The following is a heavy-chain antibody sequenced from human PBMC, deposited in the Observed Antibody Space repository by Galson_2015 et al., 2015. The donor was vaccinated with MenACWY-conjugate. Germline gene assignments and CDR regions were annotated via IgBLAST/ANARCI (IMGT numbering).Heavy chain of an antibody. V-gene: IGHV3-7*03. CDR2: IKQDGSEK. J-gene: IGHJ4*02. Sequence: SLRLSCAASGFIFNNYWMSWVRQVPGKGPEWVANIKQDGSEKYYVDSVRGRFTISRDNAKNSLYLQMNSLRAEDTAVYYCARDHELYSSSNDCSSPYWGQGTLVTVSS. D-gene: IGHD2-2*01. CDR1: GFIFNNYW. CDR3: ARDHELYSSSNDCSSPY.